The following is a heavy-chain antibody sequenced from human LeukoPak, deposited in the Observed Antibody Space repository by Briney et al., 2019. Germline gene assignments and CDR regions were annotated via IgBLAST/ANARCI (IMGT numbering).Heavy chain of an antibody. CDR1: GFTFSSYS. J-gene: IGHJ5*02. D-gene: IGHD3-22*01. CDR2: ISSSSSYI. Sequence: GGSLRLSCAASGFTFSSYSMNWVRQAPGKGLEWVSSISSSSSYIYYADSAKGRFTISRDNTKNSLYLEMNSLRAEDTAIYYCARARQWLGVSNWFDPWGQGTLVTVSS. CDR3: ARARQWLGVSNWFDP. V-gene: IGHV3-21*01.